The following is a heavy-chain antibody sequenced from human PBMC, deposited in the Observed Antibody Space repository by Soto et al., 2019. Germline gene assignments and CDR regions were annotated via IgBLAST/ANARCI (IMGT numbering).Heavy chain of an antibody. D-gene: IGHD4-17*01. J-gene: IGHJ4*02. CDR2: ISGYNGDT. CDR3: ARDWVGDLAY. V-gene: IGHV1-18*01. Sequence: QVPLVQSGGEVKQPGASVKVSCKTSGYTFTSYGISWVRQAPGQGLEWMGWISGYNGDTKYVQKFQGRVTLTTDTSTNTAYMEVRSLRSDATAVYYCARDWVGDLAYWGQGTLVTVSS. CDR1: GYTFTSYG.